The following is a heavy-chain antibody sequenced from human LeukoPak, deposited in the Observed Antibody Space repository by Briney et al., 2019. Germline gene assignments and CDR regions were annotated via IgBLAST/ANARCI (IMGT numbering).Heavy chain of an antibody. D-gene: IGHD2-2*01. CDR1: GGSISSSSYY. V-gene: IGHV4-39*01. CDR3: ARQTVDCSSTSCFKFDY. CDR2: IYYSGST. J-gene: IGHJ4*02. Sequence: SETLSLTCTVSGGSISSSSYYWGWIRQPPGKGLEWIGSIYYSGSTYYNPSLKSRVTISVDTSKNQFSLKLSSVTAADTAVYYCARQTVDCSSTSCFKFDYWGQGTLVTVPS.